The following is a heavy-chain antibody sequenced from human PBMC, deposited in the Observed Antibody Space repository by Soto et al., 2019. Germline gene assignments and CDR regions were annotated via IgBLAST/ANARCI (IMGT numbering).Heavy chain of an antibody. CDR1: GFTFSSYW. CDR3: ARRYGSAIDY. CDR2: TDIDGSFT. Sequence: GGSLRLSCVASGFTFSSYWMHWVRRTPGQGLVWISHTDIDGSFTTYADSVKGRFTISRDNAKNTLFLQMNSLRAEDTAVYYCARRYGSAIDYWGQGTLVTVSS. D-gene: IGHD1-26*01. J-gene: IGHJ4*02. V-gene: IGHV3-74*01.